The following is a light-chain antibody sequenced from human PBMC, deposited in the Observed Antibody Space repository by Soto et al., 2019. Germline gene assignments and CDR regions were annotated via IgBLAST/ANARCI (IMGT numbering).Light chain of an antibody. CDR3: TSYTTSATWV. Sequence: QSVLTQPASVSGSPGQSITISCTGTSGDIGRYNYVSWYQQYPGKAPKVVIYEVTNRPSGVSNRFSGSKSGMTASLTISGLQAEDEAKYYCTSYTTSATWVFGRGTKVTVL. CDR2: EVT. CDR1: SGDIGRYNY. V-gene: IGLV2-14*01. J-gene: IGLJ3*02.